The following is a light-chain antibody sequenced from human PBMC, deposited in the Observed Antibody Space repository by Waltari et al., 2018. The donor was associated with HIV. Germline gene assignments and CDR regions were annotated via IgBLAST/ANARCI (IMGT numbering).Light chain of an antibody. Sequence: DIQLTQSPSSVSASVEETVTITCRASQDITRLLAWFQQKPGKAPKSLIYGASNLQGGVPSKFSGSGSGTEFTLTISNLQPEDSATYFCQQHYSYPYTFGQGTKLE. CDR2: GAS. V-gene: IGKV1-16*02. CDR1: QDITRL. J-gene: IGKJ2*01. CDR3: QQHYSYPYT.